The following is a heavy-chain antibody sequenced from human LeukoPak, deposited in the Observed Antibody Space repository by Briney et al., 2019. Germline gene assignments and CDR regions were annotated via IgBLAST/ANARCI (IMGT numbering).Heavy chain of an antibody. CDR1: GGSFSGYY. Sequence: SETLSLTCAVYGGSFSGYYWSWIRQPPGKGLEWVGEINHSGSTNYNPSLKSRVTISVDTSKNQFSLKLSSVTAADTAVYYCARGRSYCSSTSCSEPWLDYWGQGTLVTVSS. V-gene: IGHV4-34*01. CDR2: INHSGST. CDR3: ARGRSYCSSTSCSEPWLDY. D-gene: IGHD2-2*01. J-gene: IGHJ4*02.